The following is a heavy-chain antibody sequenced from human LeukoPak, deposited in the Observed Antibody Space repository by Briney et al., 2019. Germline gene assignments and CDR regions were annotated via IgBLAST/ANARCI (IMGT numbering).Heavy chain of an antibody. Sequence: GGSLRLSCAASGFIFSNYNMNWVRQAPGKGLEYVSAISSNGGSTYYANSVKGRFTISRDNSKNTLYLQMGSLRAEDMAVYYCARGIVGATRSDVDYWGQGTLVTVSS. V-gene: IGHV3-64*01. J-gene: IGHJ4*02. CDR3: ARGIVGATRSDVDY. D-gene: IGHD1-26*01. CDR1: GFIFSNYN. CDR2: ISSNGGST.